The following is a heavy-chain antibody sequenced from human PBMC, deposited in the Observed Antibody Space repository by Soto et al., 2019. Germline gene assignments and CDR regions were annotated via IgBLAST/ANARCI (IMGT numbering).Heavy chain of an antibody. CDR3: AREEGPMVRGVSHY. Sequence: QVQLVQSGAEVKKPGASVKVSCKASGYTFTSYGISWVRQAPGQGLEWMGWISAYNGNTNYAQNLQDRVTMTTDTSPSTAYMELRTLTSDDPPVYYCAREEGPMVRGVSHYWGQGTLVTVSS. J-gene: IGHJ4*02. D-gene: IGHD3-10*01. CDR1: GYTFTSYG. V-gene: IGHV1-18*01. CDR2: ISAYNGNT.